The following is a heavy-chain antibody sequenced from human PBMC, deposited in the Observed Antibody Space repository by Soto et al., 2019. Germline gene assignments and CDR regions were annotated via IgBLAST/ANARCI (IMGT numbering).Heavy chain of an antibody. D-gene: IGHD3-16*01. CDR2: IYYSGST. CDR1: GGSISSGDYY. CDR3: ASNTGGAFDI. J-gene: IGHJ3*02. Sequence: SETLSLTCTVSGGSISSGDYYWSWIRQPPGKGLEWIGYIYYSGSTYYNPSLKSRVTISVNTSKNQFSLKLSSVTAADTAVYYCASNTGGAFDIWGQGTMVTVSS. V-gene: IGHV4-30-4*01.